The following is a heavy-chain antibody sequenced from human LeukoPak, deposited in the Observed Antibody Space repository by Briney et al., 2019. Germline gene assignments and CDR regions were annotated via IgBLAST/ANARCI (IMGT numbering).Heavy chain of an antibody. CDR3: ARVVAAAGNNWFDP. CDR2: IHDSGST. D-gene: IGHD6-13*01. Sequence: SETLSLTCALSGDSISSGGYSWSWIRQPPGKGLEWIAYIHDSGSTYNNPSLKTRLSISIDTSKNQFSLKLNSVTAADTAVYYCARVVAAAGNNWFDPWGQGTLVTVSS. J-gene: IGHJ5*02. V-gene: IGHV4-30-4*07. CDR1: GDSISSGGYS.